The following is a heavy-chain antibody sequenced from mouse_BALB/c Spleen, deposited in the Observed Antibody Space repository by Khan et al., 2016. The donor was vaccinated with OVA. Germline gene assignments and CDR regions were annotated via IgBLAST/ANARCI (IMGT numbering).Heavy chain of an antibody. V-gene: IGHV5-12-2*01. CDR1: GFTFSSYT. CDR2: ISNGGGST. Sequence: EVQVVESGGGLVQPGGSLKLSCAASGFTFSSYTMSWVRQTPEKRLEWVAYISNGGGSTYYPDTVKGRFTISRDNAKNTLYLQMSSRKSEDTAMYYCARHGYLDYWGQGTTLTVSS. J-gene: IGHJ2*01. CDR3: ARHGYLDY.